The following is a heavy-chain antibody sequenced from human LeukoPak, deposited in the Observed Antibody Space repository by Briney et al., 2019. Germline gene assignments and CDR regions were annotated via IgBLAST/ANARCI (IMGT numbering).Heavy chain of an antibody. CDR2: ISGSGGST. CDR1: GFTFSSYA. J-gene: IGHJ4*02. Sequence: PGGSLRLSCAASGFTFSSYAMSWVRQAPGKGLEWVSAISGSGGSTYYADSVKGRFTISRDNSKNTLYLQMNSLRAEDTAVYYCAKVRDYDFWSGYYGLTFDYWGQGTLVTVSS. D-gene: IGHD3-3*01. CDR3: AKVRDYDFWSGYYGLTFDY. V-gene: IGHV3-23*01.